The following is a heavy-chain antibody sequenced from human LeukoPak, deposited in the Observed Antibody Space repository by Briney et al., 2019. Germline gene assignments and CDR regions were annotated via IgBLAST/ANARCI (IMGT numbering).Heavy chain of an antibody. V-gene: IGHV4-4*02. D-gene: IGHD5-18*01. J-gene: IGHJ6*03. Sequence: SGTLSLTCAVSGGSISSSNWWSWVRQPPGKGLEWIGEIYHSGSTNYNPSLKSRVTISVDTSKNQFSLKLSSVTAADTAVYYCARNKPFGYSYGRANYYYYMDVWGKGTTVTVSS. CDR2: IYHSGST. CDR3: ARNKPFGYSYGRANYYYYMDV. CDR1: GGSISSSNW.